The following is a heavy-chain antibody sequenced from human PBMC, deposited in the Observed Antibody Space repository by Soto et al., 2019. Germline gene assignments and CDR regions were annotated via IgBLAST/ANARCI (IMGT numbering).Heavy chain of an antibody. V-gene: IGHV3-23*01. CDR2: MSGGGGTT. Sequence: QPGGSLRLSCAASGFTFYSYAVSWVRQAPGKGLEWVSGMSGGGGTTYYADSVKGRFTISRDNSKNTLYLQMNSLRAEDTAAYYCAKVFTGSTFFDCWGQGTLVTVSS. D-gene: IGHD3-16*01. CDR3: AKVFTGSTFFDC. J-gene: IGHJ4*02. CDR1: GFTFYSYA.